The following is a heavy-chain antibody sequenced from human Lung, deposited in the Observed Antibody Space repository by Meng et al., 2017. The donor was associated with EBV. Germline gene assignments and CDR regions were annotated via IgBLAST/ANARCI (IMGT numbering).Heavy chain of an antibody. Sequence: HVHLQESGPGLVQPSGTLSLTCTVSGDSISSDIWWSWVRQPPGKGLEWIGEVYHRGDTNYNPSLKSRVVISVDRSKNQFSLNLSSVTAADTAVYYCGRDQGRQLINHWGQGTLVTVSS. D-gene: IGHD1-1*01. V-gene: IGHV4-4*02. CDR1: GDSISSDIW. CDR2: VYHRGDT. J-gene: IGHJ4*02. CDR3: GRDQGRQLINH.